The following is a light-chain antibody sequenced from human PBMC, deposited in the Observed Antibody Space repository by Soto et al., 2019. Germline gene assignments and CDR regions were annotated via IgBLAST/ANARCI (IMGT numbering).Light chain of an antibody. CDR1: QSFSHY. CDR2: AAT. CDR3: QQSFSTPWT. Sequence: DIQMTQSPSSLSASVGDRVTMTCRASQSFSHYVNWYQQKPGTAPKLLIYAATTLQSGVPSRFRGSESGTDFTLTISSLQPEDFATYYCQQSFSTPWTFGQGTNVEI. J-gene: IGKJ1*01. V-gene: IGKV1-39*01.